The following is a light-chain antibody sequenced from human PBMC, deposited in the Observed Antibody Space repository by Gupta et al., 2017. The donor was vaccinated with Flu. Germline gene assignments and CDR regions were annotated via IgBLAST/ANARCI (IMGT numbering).Light chain of an antibody. Sequence: DIVMTQSPLSLPVTPGEPASISCRSSQSLLHSNGYNYLDWYLQKPGQSPQLLIYLGSNRASGVPDRFSGSGSGTDFTLKISRVEAEDVGVYYCMQALQTSYIFGQGTKLEIK. CDR3: MQALQTSYI. CDR1: QSLLHSNGYNY. V-gene: IGKV2-28*01. CDR2: LGS. J-gene: IGKJ2*01.